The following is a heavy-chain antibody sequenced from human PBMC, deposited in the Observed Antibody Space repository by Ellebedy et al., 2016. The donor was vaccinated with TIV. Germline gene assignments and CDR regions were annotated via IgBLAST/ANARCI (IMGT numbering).Heavy chain of an antibody. CDR3: AGCYGGSQYYHYYYMDV. Sequence: GGSLRLSXAASGFPYNNFGMSWVRQAPGKGLAWVANIKHDGSEKDYVDSVKRRFSISRDNFRNSIYLQMNSLRADDTAIYYCAGCYGGSQYYHYYYMDVWGKGTKVTVSS. CDR2: IKHDGSEK. J-gene: IGHJ6*03. CDR1: GFPYNNFG. D-gene: IGHD4-23*01. V-gene: IGHV3-7*01.